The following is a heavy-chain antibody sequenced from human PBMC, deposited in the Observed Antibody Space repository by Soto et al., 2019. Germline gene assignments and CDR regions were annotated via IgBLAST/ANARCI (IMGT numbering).Heavy chain of an antibody. J-gene: IGHJ4*02. CDR1: GFTFSSYG. V-gene: IGHV3-33*01. CDR2: IWYDGSNK. D-gene: IGHD3-3*01. Sequence: QVQLVESGGGVVQPGRSLRLSCAASGFTFSSYGMHWVRQAPGKGLEWVAVIWYDGSNKYYADSVKGRFTISRDNSKNTLYLQMNSLRAEDTAVYYCARGIPAGFLALDYWGQGTLVTVSS. CDR3: ARGIPAGFLALDY.